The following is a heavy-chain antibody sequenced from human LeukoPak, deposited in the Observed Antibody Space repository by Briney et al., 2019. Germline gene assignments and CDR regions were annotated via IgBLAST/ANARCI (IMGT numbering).Heavy chain of an antibody. CDR3: ARTRLRGNY. D-gene: IGHD5-12*01. Sequence: GGSLRLSCAASGFTFSNYSMNWVRQAPGKGLEWVSYISSSSSAIYYADSVKGRFTISRDNAKNSLYLQMNSLRAEDTAVYYCARTRLRGNYWGQGTLVTVSS. V-gene: IGHV3-48*04. CDR1: GFTFSNYS. J-gene: IGHJ4*02. CDR2: ISSSSSAI.